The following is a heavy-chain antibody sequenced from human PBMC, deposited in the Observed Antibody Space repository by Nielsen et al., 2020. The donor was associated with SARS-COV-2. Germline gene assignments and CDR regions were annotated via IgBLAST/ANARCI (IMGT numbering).Heavy chain of an antibody. D-gene: IGHD6-13*01. CDR1: GFTLSSYA. V-gene: IGHV3-23*01. Sequence: GESLKISCAASGFTLSSYAMSWVRQAPGKGLEWVSAISGSGGSTYYADSVKGRFTISRDNSKNTLYLQMNSLRAEDTAVYYCAKSVAASENYFDYWGQGTLVTVSS. J-gene: IGHJ4*02. CDR3: AKSVAASENYFDY. CDR2: ISGSGGST.